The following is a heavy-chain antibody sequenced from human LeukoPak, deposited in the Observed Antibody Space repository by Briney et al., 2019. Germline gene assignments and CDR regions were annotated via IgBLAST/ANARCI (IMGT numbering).Heavy chain of an antibody. Sequence: PGGSLRPSCAASGFTFTGHNMNWVRQAPGKGLEWVAYISISSGTIYYADSVKGRFSISRDNAKSSLFLQMNSLRAEDTAVYYCARKAQTGSHSGPFDIWGQGTLVTVSS. CDR1: GFTFTGHN. J-gene: IGHJ3*02. V-gene: IGHV3-48*04. CDR2: ISISSGTI. D-gene: IGHD1-26*01. CDR3: ARKAQTGSHSGPFDI.